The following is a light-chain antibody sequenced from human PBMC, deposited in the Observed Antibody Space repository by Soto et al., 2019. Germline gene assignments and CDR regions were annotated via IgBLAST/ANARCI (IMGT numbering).Light chain of an antibody. CDR3: QQYYGVPYT. CDR1: QSVLYSSNNKNY. J-gene: IGKJ2*01. Sequence: DIVMTQSPDSLAVSLGERATINCKSTQSVLYSSNNKNYLAWYQQKPGQPPKLLIYWASTRESGVPVRFSGSGSGTDFTLTISSLQAEDVAVYYCQQYYGVPYTFGQGTKLEIK. V-gene: IGKV4-1*01. CDR2: WAS.